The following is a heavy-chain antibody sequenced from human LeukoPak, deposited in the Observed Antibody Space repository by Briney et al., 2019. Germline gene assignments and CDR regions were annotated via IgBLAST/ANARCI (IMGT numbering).Heavy chain of an antibody. CDR2: INAGNGNT. V-gene: IGHV1-3*01. CDR3: AVGYCSSTSCYNYYYGMDV. Sequence: GASVKVSCKASGYTFTSYAMHWERQAPGQRLEWMGWINAGNGNTKYSQKFQGRVTITRDTSASTAYMELSSLRSEDTAVYYCAVGYCSSTSCYNYYYGMDVWGQGTTVTVSS. D-gene: IGHD2-2*02. CDR1: GYTFTSYA. J-gene: IGHJ6*02.